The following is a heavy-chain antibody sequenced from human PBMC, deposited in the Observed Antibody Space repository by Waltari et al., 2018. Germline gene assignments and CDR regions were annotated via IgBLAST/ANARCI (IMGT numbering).Heavy chain of an antibody. J-gene: IGHJ4*02. CDR1: GYPLTGSY. Sequence: QMQPVQSGAAVKKPGASVKVSCKAPGYPLTGSYLHWVRQAPGQGLEWMGWINPNSGGTNYAQKLQGRVTMTRDTSINTAYMELSRLRSDDTAVYYCARETSYYDSSGQTFDYWGQGTLVTVSS. CDR2: INPNSGGT. D-gene: IGHD3-22*01. CDR3: ARETSYYDSSGQTFDY. V-gene: IGHV1-2*02.